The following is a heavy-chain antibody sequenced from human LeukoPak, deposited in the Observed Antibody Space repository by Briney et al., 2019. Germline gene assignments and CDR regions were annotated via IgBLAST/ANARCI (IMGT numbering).Heavy chain of an antibody. CDR2: ISSSSSYT. J-gene: IGHJ4*02. CDR3: AAGTAADY. V-gene: IGHV3-11*03. D-gene: IGHD6-13*01. Sequence: GGSLRLSCAASGFTFSDYTMNWVRQAPGKGLEWISYISSSSSYTDYAESVKGRFTISRDNAKSALYLEMNDLRVEDTAVYYCAAGTAADYWGQGTLVIVSS. CDR1: GFTFSDYT.